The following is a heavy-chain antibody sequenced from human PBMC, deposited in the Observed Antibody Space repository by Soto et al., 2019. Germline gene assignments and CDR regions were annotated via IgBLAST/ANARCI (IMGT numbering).Heavy chain of an antibody. V-gene: IGHV4-31*03. CDR1: GDSISSGGYY. D-gene: IGHD2-15*01. Sequence: QVQLQESGPGLVKPSQTLSLTCTVSGDSISSGGYYWSWIRQHPGKGLEWIGYIYYSGSTYYNPSLKSRVTISVDTSKNQFSLKLSSVTAADTAVYYCARGGIVVVVAARDAFDIWGQGTMVTVSS. CDR3: ARGGIVVVVAARDAFDI. CDR2: IYYSGST. J-gene: IGHJ3*02.